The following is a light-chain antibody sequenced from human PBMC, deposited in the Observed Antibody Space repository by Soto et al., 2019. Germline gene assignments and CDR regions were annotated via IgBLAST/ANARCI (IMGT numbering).Light chain of an antibody. Sequence: DIQVNQSPSSLSASVGDRVTIACRTSQYVSRNLHWYQQRPGQAPNLLISFASTLERGVPARFSGSGSGTDFTLTISSLQREDFATYYCQQSYITQYSFGQGTTLEIK. CDR2: FAS. J-gene: IGKJ2*03. CDR1: QYVSRN. V-gene: IGKV1-39*01. CDR3: QQSYITQYS.